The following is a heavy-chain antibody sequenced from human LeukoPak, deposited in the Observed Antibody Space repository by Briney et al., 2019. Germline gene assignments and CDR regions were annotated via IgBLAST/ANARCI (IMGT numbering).Heavy chain of an antibody. V-gene: IGHV4-39*01. CDR3: ARHPGSSWYGPYYFDY. CDR1: SGSNGSTSYY. D-gene: IGHD6-13*01. J-gene: IGHJ4*02. CDR2: IYYSGST. Sequence: SEALSLNGNVSSGSNGSTSYYWGWIRLPPGKGLEWIGSIYYSGSTYYNPSLRSRVTISVGTSKNQFSLKLSSVTAADTAVYYCARHPGSSWYGPYYFDYWGQGTLVTVSS.